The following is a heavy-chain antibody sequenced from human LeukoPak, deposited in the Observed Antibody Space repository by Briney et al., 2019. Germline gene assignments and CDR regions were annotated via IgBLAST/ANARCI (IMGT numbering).Heavy chain of an antibody. J-gene: IGHJ6*03. CDR2: INWNGGST. CDR1: GFTFDDYG. CDR3: ARARLRLSGYYYYMDV. Sequence: GGSLRLSCAASGFTFDDYGMSWVRQAPGKGLEWVSGINWNGGSTGYADSVKGRFTISRDSAKNSLYLQMNSLRAEDTALYYCARARLRLSGYYYYMDVWGKGTTVTVSS. V-gene: IGHV3-20*04. D-gene: IGHD5-12*01.